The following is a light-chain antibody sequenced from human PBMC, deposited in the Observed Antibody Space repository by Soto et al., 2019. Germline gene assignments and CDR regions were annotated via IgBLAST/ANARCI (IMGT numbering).Light chain of an antibody. V-gene: IGLV1-40*01. CDR2: GDS. CDR3: QSYDTSLSGSV. J-gene: IGLJ3*02. Sequence: QSVLTQPPSVSGAPGQRVTISCTGSSSNIGSGYDVHWYKQLPGTAPKLLIYGDSTRPSGVPDRFSGSKSGTSASLARTGLPAEDDADYDCQSYDTSLSGSVFGGGTKLTVL. CDR1: SSNIGSGYD.